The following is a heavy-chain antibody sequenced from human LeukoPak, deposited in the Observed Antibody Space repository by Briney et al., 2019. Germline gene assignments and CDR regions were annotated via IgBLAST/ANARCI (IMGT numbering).Heavy chain of an antibody. CDR1: GFTFSSYA. CDR2: ISGSGGST. CDR3: AKLSGILTGYYGY. J-gene: IGHJ4*02. D-gene: IGHD3-9*01. V-gene: IGHV3-23*01. Sequence: PGGSLRLSCAASGFTFSSYAMSWVRQAPGKGLEWVSAISGSGGSTYYAGSVKGRFTISRDNSKNTLYLQMNSLRAEDTAVYYCAKLSGILTGYYGYWGQGTLVTVSS.